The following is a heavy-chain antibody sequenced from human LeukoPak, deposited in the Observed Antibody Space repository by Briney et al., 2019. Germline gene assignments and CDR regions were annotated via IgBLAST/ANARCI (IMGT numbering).Heavy chain of an antibody. Sequence: GGSLRLSCAASGFTFRSYWMHWVRQAPGKGLVWVSRINTDGISTSYADSVKGRFTISRDNAKNTVYLQMNSLRAEDTAVYYCARVLSGSWDWFDPWGQGTLVTVSS. CDR3: ARVLSGSWDWFDP. J-gene: IGHJ5*02. D-gene: IGHD3-22*01. CDR2: INTDGIST. CDR1: GFTFRSYW. V-gene: IGHV3-74*01.